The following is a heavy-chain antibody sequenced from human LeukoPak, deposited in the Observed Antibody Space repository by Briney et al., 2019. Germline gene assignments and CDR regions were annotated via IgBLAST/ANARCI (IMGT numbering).Heavy chain of an antibody. CDR1: GYNFPIYW. CDR2: IYPDDSNT. D-gene: IGHD6-13*01. CDR3: ARQGAAGKYYYYYMDV. V-gene: IGHV5-51*01. J-gene: IGHJ6*03. Sequence: GESLKISCQGSGYNFPIYWIGWVRQMPGQGMEWMGIIYPDDSNTIYGPSFQGQVTISADKSINTAYLEWSSLKASDTAIYYCARQGAAGKYYYYYMDVWGKGATVTVSS.